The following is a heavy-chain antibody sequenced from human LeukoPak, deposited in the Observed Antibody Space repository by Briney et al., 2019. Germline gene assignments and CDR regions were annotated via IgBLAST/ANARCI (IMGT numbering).Heavy chain of an antibody. CDR1: RDPISSSSYY. CDR3: ARLWPSDSATQRDGYFSY. V-gene: IGHV4-39*01. CDR2: IYYSGST. D-gene: IGHD6-25*01. Sequence: SETLSLTCTLSRDPISSSSYYWGWIRQPPGKGLLCIGSIYYSGSTYYNPSLKSRVTISVDTSKNQFSLKLSSVTASDTAVYYCARLWPSDSATQRDGYFSYYGQGTLVTVSS. J-gene: IGHJ4*02.